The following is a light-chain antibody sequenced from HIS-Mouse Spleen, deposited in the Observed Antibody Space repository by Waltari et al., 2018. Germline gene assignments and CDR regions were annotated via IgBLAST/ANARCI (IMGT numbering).Light chain of an antibody. CDR1: SSDVGSYNL. V-gene: IGLV2-23*01. CDR3: CSYAGSSTWV. CDR2: EGS. J-gene: IGLJ3*02. Sequence: QSALTQPASVSGSPGQSITISCTGTSSDVGSYNLVPWYQQHPGKAPKLMIYEGSKRPSGVSNRFSGSKSGNTASLTISGIQAEDEADYYCCSYAGSSTWVFGGGTKLTVL.